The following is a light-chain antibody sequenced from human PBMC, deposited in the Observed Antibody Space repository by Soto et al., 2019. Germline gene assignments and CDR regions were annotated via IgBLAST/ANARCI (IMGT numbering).Light chain of an antibody. J-gene: IGLJ3*02. V-gene: IGLV4-69*01. CDR3: QTWGTGIGV. Sequence: QSVLTQSPSASASLGASVKLTCTLSSGHSSYAIAWHKQQPEKGPRYLMKLNSDGSHSKGDGIPDRFSGSSSGAERYLTISSLQSEDEADYYCQTWGTGIGVFGGGTKVTVL. CDR1: SGHSSYA. CDR2: LNSDGSH.